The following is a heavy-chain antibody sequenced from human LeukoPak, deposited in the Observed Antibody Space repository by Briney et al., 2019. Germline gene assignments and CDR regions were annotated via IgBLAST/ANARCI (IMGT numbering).Heavy chain of an antibody. Sequence: SQTLSLTCTVSGGSISSGSYYWSWIRQPAGKGLEWIGRIYTSGSTNYNPSLKSRVTISVDTSKNQFSLKLSSVTAADTAVYYCASTLPAATVLGYWGQGTLVTVSS. V-gene: IGHV4-61*02. J-gene: IGHJ4*02. CDR1: GGSISSGSYY. D-gene: IGHD2-2*01. CDR3: ASTLPAATVLGY. CDR2: IYTSGST.